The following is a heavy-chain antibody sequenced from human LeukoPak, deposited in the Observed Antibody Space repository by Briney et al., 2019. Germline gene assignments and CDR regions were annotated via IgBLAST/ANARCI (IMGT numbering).Heavy chain of an antibody. CDR2: IYTSGST. D-gene: IGHD6-19*01. CDR3: ASIAVAAHYSYYYMDV. Sequence: TSQTLSLTCTVSGGSISSGSYYWSWIRQPAGKGLEWIGRIYTSGSTNYNPSLKSRVTISVDTSKNQFSLKLSSVTAADTAVYYCASIAVAAHYSYYYMDVWGKGTTVTVSS. V-gene: IGHV4-61*02. CDR1: GGSISSGSYY. J-gene: IGHJ6*03.